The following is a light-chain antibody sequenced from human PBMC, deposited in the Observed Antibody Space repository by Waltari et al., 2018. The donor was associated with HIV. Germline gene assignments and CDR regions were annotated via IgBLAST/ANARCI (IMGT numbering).Light chain of an antibody. V-gene: IGLV3-9*01. Sequence: SYDLTQPLSVSVALGQTAMITCGGNNIGRKNVHWYQQKPGQAPVLVIYRANNRPSGIPERFSGSNSGNTATLTISRAQAEDEADYYCQVWDKFGGGTKLTVL. CDR2: RAN. J-gene: IGLJ2*01. CDR3: QVWDK. CDR1: NIGRKN.